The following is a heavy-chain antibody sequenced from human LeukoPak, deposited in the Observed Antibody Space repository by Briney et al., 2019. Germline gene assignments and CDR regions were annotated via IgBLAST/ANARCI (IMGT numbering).Heavy chain of an antibody. J-gene: IGHJ4*02. D-gene: IGHD4-17*01. Sequence: SVKVSCKASGGTFSSYAISWVRQAPGQGLEWMGGIIPILGTANYAQKFQGRVTITADKSTSTAYMELSSLRSDDTAVYYCARDHENGGYAEDYWGQGTLVTVSS. CDR3: ARDHENGGYAEDY. CDR1: GGTFSSYA. V-gene: IGHV1-69*10. CDR2: IIPILGTA.